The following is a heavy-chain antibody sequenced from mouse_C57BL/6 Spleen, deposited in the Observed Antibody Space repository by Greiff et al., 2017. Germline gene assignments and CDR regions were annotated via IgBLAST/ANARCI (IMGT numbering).Heavy chain of an antibody. J-gene: IGHJ3*01. Sequence: VQLQQPGAELVRPGSSVKLSCKASGYTFTSYWMHWVKQRPIQGFEWIGNIDPSDSETHYNQKFKDKATLTVDKSSSTAYMQLSSLTSEDSAVYYCARRGYYDYDRVFAYWGQGTLVTVSA. CDR3: ARRGYYDYDRVFAY. CDR2: IDPSDSET. CDR1: GYTFTSYW. D-gene: IGHD2-4*01. V-gene: IGHV1-52*01.